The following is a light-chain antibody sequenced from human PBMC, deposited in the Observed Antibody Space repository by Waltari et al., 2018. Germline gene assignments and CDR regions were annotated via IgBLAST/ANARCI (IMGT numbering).Light chain of an antibody. CDR3: QQYSSSLT. J-gene: IGKJ4*01. V-gene: IGKV3-20*01. Sequence: EIVLPQSTGTLSLSPGERATLSCRASQSVSSSYLAWYPQKHGQAPRLLISGATSRATGIPDRFSGRGSGTDFTLTISRLEPEDLAVYYCQQYSSSLTFGGRTKVEIK. CDR1: QSVSSSY. CDR2: GAT.